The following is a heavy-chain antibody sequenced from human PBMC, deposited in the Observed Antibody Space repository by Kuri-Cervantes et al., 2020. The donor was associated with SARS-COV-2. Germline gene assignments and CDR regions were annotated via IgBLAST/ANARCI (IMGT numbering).Heavy chain of an antibody. CDR1: GFTFSSYA. CDR3: ARGFAYPYSSSPPFDY. V-gene: IGHV3-48*03. CDR2: ISSSGSTI. J-gene: IGHJ4*02. D-gene: IGHD6-6*01. Sequence: GGSLRLSCAASGFTFSSYAMSWVRQAPGKGLEWVSYISSSGSTIYYADSVKGRFTISRDNAKNSLYLQMNSLRAEDRAVYYCARGFAYPYSSSPPFDYWGQGTLVTVSS.